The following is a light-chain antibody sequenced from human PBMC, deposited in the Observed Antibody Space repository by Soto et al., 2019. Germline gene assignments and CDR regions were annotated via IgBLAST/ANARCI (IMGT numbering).Light chain of an antibody. J-gene: IGKJ4*01. Sequence: EFVLTQPPGTLALSPGERATLSCRASQTVRNNYLAWYQQKPGQAPRLLIYDASSRATGIPDRFSGGGSGTDFTLTICRLEPEDFAVYYCQQFSSYPLTFGGGTKVDIK. CDR2: DAS. CDR1: QTVRNNY. V-gene: IGKV3-20*01. CDR3: QQFSSYPLT.